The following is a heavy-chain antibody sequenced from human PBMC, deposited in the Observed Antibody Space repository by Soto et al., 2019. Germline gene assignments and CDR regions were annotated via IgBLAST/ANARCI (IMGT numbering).Heavy chain of an antibody. Sequence: GGSLRLSCAASGFTFSSYSMNWVRQAPGKGLEWVSSISSSSSYIYYADSVKGRFTISRDNAKNSLYLQMNSLRAEDTAVYYCARELAAAGRFDYWGQGTLVTVSS. D-gene: IGHD6-13*01. V-gene: IGHV3-21*01. CDR2: ISSSSSYI. J-gene: IGHJ4*02. CDR3: ARELAAAGRFDY. CDR1: GFTFSSYS.